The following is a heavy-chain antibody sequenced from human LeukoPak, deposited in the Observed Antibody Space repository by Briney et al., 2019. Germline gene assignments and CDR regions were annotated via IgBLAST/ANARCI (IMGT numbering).Heavy chain of an antibody. CDR1: GFTFSSYA. Sequence: GGSLRLSCSASGFTFSSYAMHWVRQAPGKGLEYVSAISSNGGSTCYADSVKGRFTISRDNSKNTLYLQMNSLRAEDTAVYYCARDGTVTAGPFDPWGRGTLVTVSS. CDR3: ARDGTVTAGPFDP. V-gene: IGHV3-64*04. D-gene: IGHD4-11*01. CDR2: ISSNGGST. J-gene: IGHJ5*02.